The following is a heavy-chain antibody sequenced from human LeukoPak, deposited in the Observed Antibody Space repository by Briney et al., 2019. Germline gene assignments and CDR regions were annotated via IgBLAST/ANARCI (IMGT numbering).Heavy chain of an antibody. D-gene: IGHD4/OR15-4a*01. CDR2: ISSSSYI. J-gene: IGHJ4*02. CDR3: ARRAGAYSHPYDY. V-gene: IGHV3-21*04. Sequence: GGSLRLSCSASDFSFITYAMSWVRQAPGKGPEWVSSISSSSYIYYADSMKGRFTISRDNAKNSLYLQMNSLRAEDTAVYYCARRAGAYSHPYDYWGQGTLVTVSS. CDR1: DFSFITYA.